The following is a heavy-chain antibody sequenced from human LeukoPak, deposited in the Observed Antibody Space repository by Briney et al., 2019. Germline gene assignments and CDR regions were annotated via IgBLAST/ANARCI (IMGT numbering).Heavy chain of an antibody. J-gene: IGHJ4*02. Sequence: GGSLRLSCAASRFTFSSYWMHWVRQAPGKGLVWVSHINSDGSSTTYADSVKGRFTISRDNAKNTLYLQMNSLRAEDTAVYYCTSTSGARSLGYGGQGTLVTVSS. CDR3: TSTSGARSLGY. CDR2: INSDGSST. V-gene: IGHV3-74*01. D-gene: IGHD1-1*01. CDR1: RFTFSSYW.